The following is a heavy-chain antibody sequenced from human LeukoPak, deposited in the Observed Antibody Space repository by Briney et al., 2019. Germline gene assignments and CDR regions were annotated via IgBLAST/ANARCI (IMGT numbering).Heavy chain of an antibody. CDR3: ARGRRDTAMIIYYYYYYMDV. CDR2: IYTSGST. V-gene: IGHV4-59*10. J-gene: IGHJ6*03. D-gene: IGHD5-18*01. Sequence: SETLSLTCAVYGGSFSGYYWSWIRQPAGKGLEWIGRIYTSGSTNYNPSLKSRVTISVDTSKNQFSLKLNSVTAADTAVYCCARGRRDTAMIIYYYYYYMDVWGKGTTVTISS. CDR1: GGSFSGYY.